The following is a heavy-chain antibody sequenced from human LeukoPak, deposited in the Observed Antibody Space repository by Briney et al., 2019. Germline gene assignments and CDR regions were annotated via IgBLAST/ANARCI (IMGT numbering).Heavy chain of an antibody. D-gene: IGHD7-27*01. CDR3: ARDPGFFGY. CDR2: ISGRSGYT. Sequence: GGSLRLSWAASGFTLSYYYMSWIRQAPGKGLEWVSYISGRSGYTNYADSVKGRFTISRDNAKNSLYLHMNSLRDEDTAVYYWARDPGFFGYWGQGTLVTVSS. CDR1: GFTLSYYY. J-gene: IGHJ4*02. V-gene: IGHV3-11*06.